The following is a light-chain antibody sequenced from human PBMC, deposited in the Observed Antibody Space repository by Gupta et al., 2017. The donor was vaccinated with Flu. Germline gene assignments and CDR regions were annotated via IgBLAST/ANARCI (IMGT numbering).Light chain of an antibody. CDR3: QQRSNWPPRFT. J-gene: IGKJ4*01. CDR1: QSVSSY. Sequence: TLSLSPGERATLSCRASQSVSSYLAWYQQKPGQAPRLLIYDASNRTTGIPARFSGSGSGTDFTLTISSLEPEDFAVYYCQQRSNWPPRFTFGGGTKVEIK. V-gene: IGKV3-11*01. CDR2: DAS.